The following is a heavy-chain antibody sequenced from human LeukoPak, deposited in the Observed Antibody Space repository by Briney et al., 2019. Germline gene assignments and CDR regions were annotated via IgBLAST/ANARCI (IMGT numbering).Heavy chain of an antibody. CDR2: IFTSGST. J-gene: IGHJ4*02. Sequence: PSETLSLTCNVPGGSISSGRYYWSWIRLPAGKGLEWIGRIFTSGSTNYNPSLKSRVTISLDTSMNQFSLKLGPVSAADTAVYYCATIAVAGHFDYWGQGTLVTVSS. CDR3: ATIAVAGHFDY. V-gene: IGHV4-61*02. D-gene: IGHD6-19*01. CDR1: GGSISSGRYY.